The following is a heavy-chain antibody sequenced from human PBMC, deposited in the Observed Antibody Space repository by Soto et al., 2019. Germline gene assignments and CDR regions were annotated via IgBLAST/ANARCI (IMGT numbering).Heavy chain of an antibody. CDR2: ISSTTNYI. J-gene: IGHJ4*02. CDR1: GFTFSRYS. V-gene: IGHV3-21*01. Sequence: GGSLRLSCAASGFTFSRYSMNWVRQAPGKGLEWVSSISSTTNYIYYADSMKGRFTVSRDNAKNSVYLDMNSLSAEDTAVYYCARESEDLTSNFDYWGQGTLVT. CDR3: ARESEDLTSNFDY.